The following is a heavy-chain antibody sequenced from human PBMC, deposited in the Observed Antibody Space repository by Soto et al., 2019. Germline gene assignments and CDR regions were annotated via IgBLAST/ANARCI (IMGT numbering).Heavy chain of an antibody. D-gene: IGHD1-1*01. CDR1: GGSISSGGYY. CDR3: ARVGRTGTSLPFDY. Sequence: KPSETLSLTCTVSGGSISSGGYYWSWIRQHPGKGLEWIGYIYYSGSTYYNPSLKSRVTISVDTSKNQFSLKLSSVTAADTAVYYCARVGRTGTSLPFDYWGQGTLVTVSS. V-gene: IGHV4-31*03. CDR2: IYYSGST. J-gene: IGHJ4*02.